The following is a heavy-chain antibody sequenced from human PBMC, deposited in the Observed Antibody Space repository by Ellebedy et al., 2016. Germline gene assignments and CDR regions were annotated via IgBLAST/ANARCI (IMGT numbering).Heavy chain of an antibody. CDR1: GYSFDTYW. CDR3: ARRGARSGYEHLFDY. V-gene: IGHV5-10-1*01. J-gene: IGHJ4*02. Sequence: ASVKVSCKGSGYSFDTYWISWVRQKPGKGLEWMGRIDPSDSYTNYSPAFQGHVTISLDKSINTAYLQWSSLRASDSAMYYCARRGARSGYEHLFDYWGQGTLVTVSS. CDR2: IDPSDSYT. D-gene: IGHD5-12*01.